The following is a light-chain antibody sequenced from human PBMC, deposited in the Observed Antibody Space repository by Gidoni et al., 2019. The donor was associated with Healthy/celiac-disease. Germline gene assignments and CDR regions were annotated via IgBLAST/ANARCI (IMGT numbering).Light chain of an antibody. CDR3: CSYAGSSWV. V-gene: IGLV2-23*02. CDR1: SSDVGSYNL. CDR2: EVS. Sequence: QSARTQPASVSGSPGQSITISCTGTSSDVGSYNLVSWYQQHPGKAPKLMIYEVSKRPSGVSNRFSGSKSGNTASLTISGLQAEDEADYYCCSYAGSSWVFGGGTKLTVL. J-gene: IGLJ3*02.